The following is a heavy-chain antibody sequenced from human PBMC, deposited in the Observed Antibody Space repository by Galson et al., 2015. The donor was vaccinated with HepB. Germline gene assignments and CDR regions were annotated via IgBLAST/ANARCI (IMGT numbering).Heavy chain of an antibody. V-gene: IGHV3-30*04. Sequence: SLRLSCAVSGFRFSSYAMHWVRQAPGKGLEWVAVLSNDGSKKYYADSVKGRLTISRDNSKNTLYLQMSSLRTDDTAVYYCARSPKYCSGDSCYSFYYYFGMDVWGQGTTVTVSS. CDR1: GFRFSSYA. CDR2: LSNDGSKK. D-gene: IGHD2-15*01. CDR3: ARSPKYCSGDSCYSFYYYFGMDV. J-gene: IGHJ6*02.